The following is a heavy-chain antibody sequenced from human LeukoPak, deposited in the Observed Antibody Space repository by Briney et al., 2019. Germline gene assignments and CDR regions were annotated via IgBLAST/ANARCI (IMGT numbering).Heavy chain of an antibody. CDR2: ITDNNTTK. J-gene: IGHJ5*02. V-gene: IGHV3-48*01. D-gene: IGHD6-13*01. Sequence: GGSLRLSCTASGLIFSSYNMNWVRQAPGKGPEWVTYITDNNTTKYYADSVKGRFTISRDNAKKSLFLQMNSLRAEDTAVYYCAAASAFSSSWRSWGQGTVVTVSS. CDR1: GLIFSSYN. CDR3: AAASAFSSSWRS.